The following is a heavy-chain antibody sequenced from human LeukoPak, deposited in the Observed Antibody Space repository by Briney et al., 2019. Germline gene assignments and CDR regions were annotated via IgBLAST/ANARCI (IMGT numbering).Heavy chain of an antibody. Sequence: SQTLSLXCTVSGGSISSGDYYWSWIRQPPGKGLEWIGYIYYSGSTYHNPSLKSRVTISVDTSKNQFFLKLSSVTAADTAVYYCARATAANFDYWGQGTLVTVSS. J-gene: IGHJ4*02. D-gene: IGHD2-15*01. V-gene: IGHV4-30-4*08. CDR2: IYYSGST. CDR3: ARATAANFDY. CDR1: GGSISSGDYY.